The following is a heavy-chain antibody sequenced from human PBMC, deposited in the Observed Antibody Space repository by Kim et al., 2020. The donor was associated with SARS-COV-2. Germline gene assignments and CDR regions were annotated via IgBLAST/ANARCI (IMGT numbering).Heavy chain of an antibody. V-gene: IGHV5-10-1*01. CDR1: GYSFTSYW. CDR3: ARTAYYDFWSPEV. Sequence: GESLKISCKGSGYSFTSYWIRWVRQMPGKGLEWMGRIDPSDSYTNYRPSFQGHVTISADKSISTAYLQWSSLKASDTAMYYCARTAYYDFWSPEVWGQGTTVTVSS. J-gene: IGHJ6*02. CDR2: IDPSDSYT. D-gene: IGHD3-3*01.